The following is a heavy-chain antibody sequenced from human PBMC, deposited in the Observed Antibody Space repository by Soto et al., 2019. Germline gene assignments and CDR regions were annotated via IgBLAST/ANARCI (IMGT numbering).Heavy chain of an antibody. CDR3: AKGGRQWLVTSDFNY. Sequence: VPLVESGGGVVQPGRSLRLSFAASGFTFSDYAMHWVRQAPGKGLEWVAVVYHDGRNTHYADSVKGRFTISRDSSKNTVSLEMTSLRAEDTAVYYCAKGGRQWLVTSDFNYWGQGALVTVSS. J-gene: IGHJ4*02. D-gene: IGHD6-19*01. V-gene: IGHV3-30*18. CDR1: GFTFSDYA. CDR2: VYHDGRNT.